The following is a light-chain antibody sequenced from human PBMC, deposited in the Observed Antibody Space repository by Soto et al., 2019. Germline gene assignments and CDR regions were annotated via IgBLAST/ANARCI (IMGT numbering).Light chain of an antibody. CDR2: DAS. V-gene: IGKV3-11*01. CDR3: QQRSNWPIT. Sequence: EIVLTQSPATLSLSPGEGATLSCRASQSVSSYLAWYQQKPGQAPRLLIYDASNRVTGIPARFSGSGSGTDFALTISSLEPEDFAVYYCQQRSNWPITFGQGTRLEIK. CDR1: QSVSSY. J-gene: IGKJ5*01.